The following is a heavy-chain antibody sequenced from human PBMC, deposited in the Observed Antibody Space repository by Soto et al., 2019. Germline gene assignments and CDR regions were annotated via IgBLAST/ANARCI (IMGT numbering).Heavy chain of an antibody. J-gene: IGHJ6*02. CDR2: IYYSGST. Sequence: SETLSLTCTVSGGSISSYYWRWIRQPPGKGLEWIGYIYYSGSTNYNPSLKSRVNISVDTSKNQFSLKLSPVTAADTAVYYCARANYDFWSGYLYGMDVWGQGTTVTVSS. D-gene: IGHD3-3*01. CDR3: ARANYDFWSGYLYGMDV. V-gene: IGHV4-59*01. CDR1: GGSISSYY.